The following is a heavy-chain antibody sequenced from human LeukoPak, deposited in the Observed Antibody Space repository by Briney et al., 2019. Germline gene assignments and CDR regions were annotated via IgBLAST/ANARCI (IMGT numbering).Heavy chain of an antibody. CDR3: ARETGRDGYKDLDY. V-gene: IGHV1-2*02. J-gene: IGHJ4*02. CDR2: VNPDSGGT. Sequence: ASVKVSCKSSGYTFTTYYIHWVRQAPGQVLEWMGWVNPDSGGTNYAQNFQGRVTLTRDTSISTAYMELSSLRSDDTAVYYCARETGRDGYKDLDYWGQGTLVTVSS. CDR1: GYTFTTYY. D-gene: IGHD5-24*01.